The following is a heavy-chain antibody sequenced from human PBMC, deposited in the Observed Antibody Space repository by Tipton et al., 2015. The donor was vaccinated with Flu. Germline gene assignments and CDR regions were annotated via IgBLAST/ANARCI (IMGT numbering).Heavy chain of an antibody. D-gene: IGHD4-11*01. Sequence: LRLSCTVSGGSISSYYWSWIRQPPGKGLEWIGYIHYTGRTNYNPSLKSRVTMSLDTSKTHFSLKMSSVTAADTAVYYCARDDYINPGALEYWGQGTLVSVSS. CDR2: IHYTGRT. CDR1: GGSISSYY. J-gene: IGHJ4*02. CDR3: ARDDYINPGALEY. V-gene: IGHV4-59*01.